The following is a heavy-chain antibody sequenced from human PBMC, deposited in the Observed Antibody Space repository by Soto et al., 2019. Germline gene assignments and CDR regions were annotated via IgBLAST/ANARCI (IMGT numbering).Heavy chain of an antibody. J-gene: IGHJ4*02. D-gene: IGHD3-22*01. CDR1: GGTFSRYT. V-gene: IGHV1-69*13. CDR2: ITPMFGTA. CDR3: ARQFDYETSGYYYAY. Sequence: SVKVSCKASGGTFSRYTISWVRQAPGQGLEWMGGITPMFGTANYAQKFQGRVTITADESTSTAYMELSSLRSGDTAVYYCARQFDYETSGYYYAYWGQGTVVTVSS.